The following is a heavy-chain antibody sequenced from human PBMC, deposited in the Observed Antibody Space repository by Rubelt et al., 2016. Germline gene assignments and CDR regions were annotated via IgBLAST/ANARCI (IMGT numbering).Heavy chain of an antibody. CDR2: INAGNGNT. CDR1: GYTFTSYA. V-gene: IGHV1-3*01. J-gene: IGHJ4*02. CDR3: ATTGRSWD. D-gene: IGHD6-13*01. Sequence: QVQLVQSGAEVKKPGASVKVSFKASGYTFTSYAMHWVRQAPGQRLEWMGWINAGNGNTKYSQKFQGRVTMTEDTSTDTAYMELSSLRSEDTAVYYCATTGRSWDWGQGTLVTVSS.